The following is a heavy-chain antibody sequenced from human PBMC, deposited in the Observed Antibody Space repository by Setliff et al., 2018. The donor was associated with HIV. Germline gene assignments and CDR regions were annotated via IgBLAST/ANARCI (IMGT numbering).Heavy chain of an antibody. CDR3: ARGHCSGTNCYGVDYYGMDV. CDR2: INHSGST. CDR1: GGSFSGYY. D-gene: IGHD2-2*01. Sequence: SETLSLTCAVYGGSFSGYYWSWIRQPPGKGLEWIGEINHSGSTNYNPSLKRRVTISVDTSKNQFSVKLTSVTAADTAVYYCARGHCSGTNCYGVDYYGMDVWGQGTTVTVSS. V-gene: IGHV4-34*01. J-gene: IGHJ6*02.